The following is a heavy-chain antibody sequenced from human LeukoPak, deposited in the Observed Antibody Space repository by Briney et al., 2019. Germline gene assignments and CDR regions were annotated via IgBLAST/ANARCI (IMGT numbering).Heavy chain of an antibody. Sequence: SEALSLTCTVSGGSISSSSYYWGWIRQPPGKGLEWIGSICYSGSTYYNPSLKSRVTISVDTSKNQFSLKLSSVTAADTAVYYCARAVVVPAAIPFDPWGQGTLVTVSS. J-gene: IGHJ5*02. CDR3: ARAVVVPAAIPFDP. CDR1: GGSISSSSYY. D-gene: IGHD2-2*01. CDR2: ICYSGST. V-gene: IGHV4-39*07.